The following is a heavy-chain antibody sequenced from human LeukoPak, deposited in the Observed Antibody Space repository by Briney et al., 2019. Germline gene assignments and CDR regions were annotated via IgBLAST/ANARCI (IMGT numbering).Heavy chain of an antibody. CDR3: ASTVLRYFDWPSDFQH. D-gene: IGHD3-9*01. CDR1: GGSLSSSPYY. V-gene: IGHV4-39*01. CDR2: IYYSGRT. Sequence: PSETLSLTCTVSGGSLSSSPYYWGWIRQPPGKGLECIGSIYYSGRTSYNPSLKGRVTMSVDTSKNQFSLKLSSVTAADTAVYYCASTVLRYFDWPSDFQHWGQGTLVTVSS. J-gene: IGHJ1*01.